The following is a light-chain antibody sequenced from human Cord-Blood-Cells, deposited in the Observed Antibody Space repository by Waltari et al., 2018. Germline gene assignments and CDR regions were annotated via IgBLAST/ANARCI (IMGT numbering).Light chain of an antibody. V-gene: IGLV2-14*01. J-gene: IGLJ3*02. CDR1: SRDVGGYNY. CDR3: SSYTSSSTWV. Sequence: SALTQPDPVSGSPGQSLTISCTGTSRDVGGYNYVSWYQQHPGKAPNLMIYDVSKRPSGVSNRFSGSKSGNTTSLTISGLQAEDEADYYCSSYTSSSTWVFGGGTKLTVL. CDR2: DVS.